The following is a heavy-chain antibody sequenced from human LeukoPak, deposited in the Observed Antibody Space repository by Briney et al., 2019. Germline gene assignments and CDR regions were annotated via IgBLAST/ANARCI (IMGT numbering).Heavy chain of an antibody. CDR1: GGSFSGYY. D-gene: IGHD4-17*01. CDR2: INHSGST. CDR3: ARDRAAVNAFDI. J-gene: IGHJ3*02. V-gene: IGHV4-34*01. Sequence: ETLSLTCAVYGGSFSGYYWSWIRQPPGKGLEWIGEINHSGSTTYNSSLKSRVTISLDTSKNQFSLKLSSVTAADTAVYYCARDRAAVNAFDIWGQGSMVTVSS.